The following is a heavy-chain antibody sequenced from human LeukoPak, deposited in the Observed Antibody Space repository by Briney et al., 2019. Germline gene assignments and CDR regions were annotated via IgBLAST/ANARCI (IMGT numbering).Heavy chain of an antibody. V-gene: IGHV3-30*04. J-gene: IGHJ6*03. D-gene: IGHD5/OR15-5a*01. CDR3: ARDSSLGSPNNYYYYYMDV. CDR1: GFTFSSYA. CDR2: ISYDGSNK. Sequence: SGRSLRLSCAASGFTFSSYAMHWVRQAPGKGLEWVAVISYDGSNKYYADSVKGRFTISRDNSKNTLYLQMNSLRAEDTAVYYCARDSSLGSPNNYYYYYMDVWGEGTTVTVSS.